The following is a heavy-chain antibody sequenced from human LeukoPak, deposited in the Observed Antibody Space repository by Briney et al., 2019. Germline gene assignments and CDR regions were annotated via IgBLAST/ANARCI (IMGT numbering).Heavy chain of an antibody. CDR1: GFTFSSYD. CDR3: ARVNPGIAAAGTGPNYYYYGMDV. D-gene: IGHD6-13*01. CDR2: IGTAGDT. V-gene: IGHV3-13*01. J-gene: IGHJ6*02. Sequence: GGSLRLSCAASGFTFSSYDMHWVRQATGKGLEWVSAIGTAGDTYYPGSVKGRFTISRENAKNSLYLQMNSLRAGDTAVYYCARVNPGIAAAGTGPNYYYYGMDVWGQGTTVTVSS.